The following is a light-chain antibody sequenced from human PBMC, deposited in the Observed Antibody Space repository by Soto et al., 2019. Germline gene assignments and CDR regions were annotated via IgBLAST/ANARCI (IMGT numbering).Light chain of an antibody. CDR2: GAS. J-gene: IGKJ5*01. CDR1: QSVSSSY. Sequence: EIVFTQSPGTPSLSPGERATLSRRASQSVSSSYLAWYQQKPGQAPRLLIYGASSRATGIPDRFSGSGSGTDFTLTISRLEPEDFAVYYCQQYGSSPPITFGQGTRLET. CDR3: QQYGSSPPIT. V-gene: IGKV3-20*01.